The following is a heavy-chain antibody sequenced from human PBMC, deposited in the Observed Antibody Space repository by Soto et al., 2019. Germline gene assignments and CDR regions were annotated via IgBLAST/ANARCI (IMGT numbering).Heavy chain of an antibody. D-gene: IGHD6-19*01. V-gene: IGHV3-9*01. Sequence: PGGSLRLSCAASGFTFDDYAMHWVRQAPGKGLEWVSGISWNSGSIGYADSVKGRFTISRDNAKNSLYLQMNSLGAEDTALYYCAKGGSGLPLDAFDIWGQGTMVTVSS. CDR2: ISWNSGSI. CDR1: GFTFDDYA. J-gene: IGHJ3*02. CDR3: AKGGSGLPLDAFDI.